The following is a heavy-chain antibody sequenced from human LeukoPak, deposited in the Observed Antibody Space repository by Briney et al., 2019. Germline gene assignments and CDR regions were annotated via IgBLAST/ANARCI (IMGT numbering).Heavy chain of an antibody. D-gene: IGHD3-22*01. J-gene: IGHJ4*02. CDR3: AKDDYYDTSGYRD. CDR1: GFTFSSHG. Sequence: GGSLRLSCAASGFTFSSHGMHWVRQAPGKGLEWVAFIRYDGSYIEYGDSVKGRLTISRDNSKGTLSLQMNSLRAEDTAVYYCAKDDYYDTSGYRDWGQGTLVTVSS. CDR2: IRYDGSYI. V-gene: IGHV3-30*02.